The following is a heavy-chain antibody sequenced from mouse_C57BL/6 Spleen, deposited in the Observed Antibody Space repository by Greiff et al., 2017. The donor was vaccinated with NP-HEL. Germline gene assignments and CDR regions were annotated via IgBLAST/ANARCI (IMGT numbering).Heavy chain of an antibody. Sequence: VQLQQPGAELVMPGASVKLSCKASGYTFTSYWMHWVKQRPGQGLEWIGEIDPSDSYTNYNQKFKGKSTLTVDKSSSTAYMQLSSLTSEDSAVYYCARELDSPGFAYWGQGTLVTVSA. CDR1: GYTFTSYW. J-gene: IGHJ3*01. CDR2: IDPSDSYT. V-gene: IGHV1-69*01. CDR3: ARELDSPGFAY.